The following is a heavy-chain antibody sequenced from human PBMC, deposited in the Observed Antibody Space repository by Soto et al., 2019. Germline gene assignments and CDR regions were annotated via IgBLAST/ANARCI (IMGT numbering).Heavy chain of an antibody. CDR1: GFSFSSYA. J-gene: IGHJ4*02. D-gene: IGHD1-26*01. CDR3: AKGREWELPLDY. Sequence: GSLRLSCAASGFSFSSYAMSWVRQAPGKGLEWVSVFSGSGSKTYYAESVKGRFTISRDNSKNTLYLQMNSLRAEDTAVYYCAKGREWELPLDYWGQGTLVTVSS. CDR2: FSGSGSKT. V-gene: IGHV3-23*01.